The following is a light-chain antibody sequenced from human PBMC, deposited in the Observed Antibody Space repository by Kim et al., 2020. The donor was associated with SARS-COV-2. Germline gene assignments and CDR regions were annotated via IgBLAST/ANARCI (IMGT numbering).Light chain of an antibody. CDR1: RLRSYY. V-gene: IGLV3-19*01. CDR2: GKN. J-gene: IGLJ2*01. CDR3: NSRDSSGNHVV. Sequence: ALRQTVRIQCQGDRLRSYYASWYQQKPGQATVLVIYGKNNRPSGIPDRFSGSSSGNTASLTITGAQAEDEADYYCNSRDSSGNHVVFGGGTQLTVL.